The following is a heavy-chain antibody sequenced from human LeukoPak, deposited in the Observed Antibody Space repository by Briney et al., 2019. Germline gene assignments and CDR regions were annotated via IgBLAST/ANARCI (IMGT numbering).Heavy chain of an antibody. J-gene: IGHJ4*02. D-gene: IGHD3-10*01. CDR3: ARVMGHGGY. Sequence: GRSQRLSCAASGFTFSSYEMNWVRQAPGKGLEWVSYISSSGSTIYYADTVKGRFTIYRDNAKNSLYLQMNSLRAEDTAVYYCARVMGHGGYWGQGTLVTVSS. CDR2: ISSSGSTI. CDR1: GFTFSSYE. V-gene: IGHV3-48*03.